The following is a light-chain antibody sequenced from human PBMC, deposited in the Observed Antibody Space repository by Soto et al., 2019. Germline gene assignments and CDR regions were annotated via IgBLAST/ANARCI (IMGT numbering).Light chain of an antibody. Sequence: EIVLTQSPGTLSLSPGEGATLSCRASQSVSSSYLAWYQQKPDQAPRLLIYGASSRATGIPDRFSGSGSGTDFTLTISRLEPEDFAVYYCQQYANSPLTFGPGTKVDIK. CDR1: QSVSSSY. CDR2: GAS. CDR3: QQYANSPLT. V-gene: IGKV3-20*01. J-gene: IGKJ3*01.